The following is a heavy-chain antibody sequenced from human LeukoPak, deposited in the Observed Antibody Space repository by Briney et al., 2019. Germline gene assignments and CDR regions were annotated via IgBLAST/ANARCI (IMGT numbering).Heavy chain of an antibody. CDR1: GFTFSSYA. D-gene: IGHD2-2*01. V-gene: IGHV3-23*01. CDR3: AKVGDGYCSSTSCYGWFGP. J-gene: IGHJ5*02. Sequence: GGSLRLSCAASGFTFSSYAMSWVRQAPGKGLEWVSAISGSGGSTYYADSVKGRFTISRDNSKNTLYLQMNSLRAEDTAVYYCAKVGDGYCSSTSCYGWFGPWRQGTLVTVSS. CDR2: ISGSGGST.